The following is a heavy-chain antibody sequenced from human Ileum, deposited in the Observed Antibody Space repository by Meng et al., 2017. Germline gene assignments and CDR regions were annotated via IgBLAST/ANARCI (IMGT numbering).Heavy chain of an antibody. D-gene: IGHD3-3*01. CDR3: ARNDLAFWYFDL. J-gene: IGHJ2*01. CDR2: MYYSGST. Sequence: QVRLQESRPGLGRPLQTLSLTCIVSGVSITSNVNYWSWIRQHPGKGLEWLGYMYYSGSTYYNPSINTPITISLDTSKNQFSLRLDSVTAADTAVYFCARNDLAFWYFDLWGRGTLVTVSS. CDR1: GVSITSNVNY. V-gene: IGHV4-31*01.